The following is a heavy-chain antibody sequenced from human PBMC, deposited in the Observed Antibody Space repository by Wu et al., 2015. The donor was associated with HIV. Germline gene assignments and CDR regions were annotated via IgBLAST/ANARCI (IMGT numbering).Heavy chain of an antibody. Sequence: QVQLVQSGAEVKKPGSSVKVSCKTSGGTFSSYAFTWVRQAPGQGLEWMGSIIGMFGTTNYAQKFQGRLTITAEEITSTAYMELSGLRSEDTAVYYCARLGRNSYGNYFDYWGQGTLVTVSS. CDR2: IIGMFGTT. D-gene: IGHD1-26*01. CDR3: ARLGRNSYGNYFDY. J-gene: IGHJ4*02. CDR1: GGTFSSYA. V-gene: IGHV1-69*13.